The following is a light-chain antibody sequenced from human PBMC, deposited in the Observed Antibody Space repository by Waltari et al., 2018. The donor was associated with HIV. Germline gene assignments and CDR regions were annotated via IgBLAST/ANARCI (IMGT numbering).Light chain of an antibody. V-gene: IGKV1-39*01. CDR1: QSISSY. J-gene: IGKJ2*01. CDR2: AAS. Sequence: DIQMTQSPSSLSASVGDRVTITCRASQSISSYLNWYQQKPGKVPKLLIYAASSLQSGVPARFSGSGSGTDFTLTISSLQPEDFATYYCQQSYSTLYTFGQGTKVEI. CDR3: QQSYSTLYT.